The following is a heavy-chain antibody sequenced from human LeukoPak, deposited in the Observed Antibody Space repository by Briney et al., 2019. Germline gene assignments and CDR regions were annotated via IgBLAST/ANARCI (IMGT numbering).Heavy chain of an antibody. CDR2: IYHSGST. CDR3: ARVEESVSGNYGARYFQH. CDR1: GYSISSGYY. D-gene: IGHD4-11*01. Sequence: SETLSLTCTVSGYSISSGYYWGWIRQPPGKGLDWIGSIYHSGSTYYNQSLKSRVTISVDTSKNQFSLKLSSVTAADTAVYYCARVEESVSGNYGARYFQHWGQGTLVTVSS. J-gene: IGHJ1*01. V-gene: IGHV4-38-2*02.